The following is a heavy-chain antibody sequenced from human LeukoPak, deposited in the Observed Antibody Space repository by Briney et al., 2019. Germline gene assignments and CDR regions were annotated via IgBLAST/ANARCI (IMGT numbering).Heavy chain of an antibody. CDR1: GGSFSGYY. J-gene: IGHJ4*02. CDR3: ATSSSSLLMDY. D-gene: IGHD6-6*01. V-gene: IGHV4-34*01. CDR2: INHSGST. Sequence: SETLSLTCAVYGGSFSGYYWSWIRQPPGKGLEWIGEINHSGSTNYNPSLKSRVTISVDTSKNQFSLKLSSVTAADTAVYYCATSSSSLLMDYWGQGTLVTVSS.